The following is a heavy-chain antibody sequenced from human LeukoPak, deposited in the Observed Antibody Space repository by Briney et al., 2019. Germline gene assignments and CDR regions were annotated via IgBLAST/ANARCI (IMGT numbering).Heavy chain of an antibody. CDR1: GGTFSSDD. J-gene: IGHJ4*02. V-gene: IGHV1-69*05. CDR3: ARGGRATFRGPFDS. Sequence: SVKVSCKASGGTFSSDDMSWVRQAPGQGREWMGGITPIFGTSNYAQKFQGRVTITTDESTSTGYMELSSLRSEDTAVYYCARGGRATFRGPFDSWGQGTLVTVSS. CDR2: ITPIFGTS. D-gene: IGHD5-24*01.